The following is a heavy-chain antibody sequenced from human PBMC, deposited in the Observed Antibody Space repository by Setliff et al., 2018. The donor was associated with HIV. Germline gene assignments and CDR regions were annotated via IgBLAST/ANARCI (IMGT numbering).Heavy chain of an antibody. V-gene: IGHV1-18*01. D-gene: IGHD3-22*01. CDR2: ISPSNGYT. CDR1: GGTLSNYV. J-gene: IGHJ4*02. Sequence: ASVKVSCKTSGGTLSNYVITWVRQAPGQGLEWMGWISPSNGYTDYAQKFRDRVTLTTDTSTSTAYMELSSLRSDDTAVYYCATYHYYDSSAYYIDLYYLDYWGQGMLVTVSS. CDR3: ATYHYYDSSAYYIDLYYLDY.